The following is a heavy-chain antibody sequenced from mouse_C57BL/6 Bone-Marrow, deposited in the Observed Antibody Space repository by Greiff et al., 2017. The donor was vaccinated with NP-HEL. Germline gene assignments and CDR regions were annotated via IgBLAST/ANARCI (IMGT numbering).Heavy chain of an antibody. CDR1: GYTFTSYW. CDR2: IHPNSGST. D-gene: IGHD1-1*02. J-gene: IGHJ3*01. V-gene: IGHV1-64*01. Sequence: VQLQQPGAELVKPGASVKLSCKASGYTFTSYWMHWVKQRPGQGLEWIGMIHPNSGSTNYNEKFKSKATLTVDKSSSTAYMQLSSLTSEDASVYYCARYGGTFAYWGQGTLVTVAA. CDR3: ARYGGTFAY.